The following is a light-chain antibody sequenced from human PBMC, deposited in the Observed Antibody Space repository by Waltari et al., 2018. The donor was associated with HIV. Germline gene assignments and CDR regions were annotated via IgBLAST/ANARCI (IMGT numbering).Light chain of an antibody. CDR3: QQTYSTPQT. J-gene: IGKJ5*01. V-gene: IGKV1-39*01. CDR1: QTINSY. CDR2: AGS. Sequence: IQMTQSPSSLSASVGDRVTITCRASQTINSYLNWYQQTPGNAPRLLIFAGSNLQSGVPSRFSGSGSGTDFILTVSSLQPEDFATYYCQQTYSTPQTFGQGTRLEI.